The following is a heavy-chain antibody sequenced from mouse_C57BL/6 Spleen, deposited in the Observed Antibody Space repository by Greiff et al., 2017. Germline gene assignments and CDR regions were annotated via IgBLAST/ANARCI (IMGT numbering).Heavy chain of an antibody. CDR2: IDPSDSYT. V-gene: IGHV1-69*01. D-gene: IGHD2-3*01. J-gene: IGHJ3*01. Sequence: QVQLQQPGAELVMPGASVKLSCKASGYTFTSYWMHWVKQRPGQGLEWIGEIDPSDSYTNYNQKFKGKSTLTVDKSSSTAYMQLSSLTSEDSAVYYCALIYDGYWLAYWGQGTLVTVSA. CDR3: ALIYDGYWLAY. CDR1: GYTFTSYW.